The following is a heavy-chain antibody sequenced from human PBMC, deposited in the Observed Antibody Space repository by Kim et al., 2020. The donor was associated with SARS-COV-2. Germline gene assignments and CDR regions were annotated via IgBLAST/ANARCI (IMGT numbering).Heavy chain of an antibody. J-gene: IGHJ3*02. D-gene: IGHD3-10*01. CDR1: GGSISSGGYY. CDR3: ARGYYYGSGSYYTQAFDI. CDR2: IYYSVST. V-gene: IGHV4-31*03. Sequence: SETLSLTCTVSGGSISSGGYYLSWIRQHPGKGLECIGYIYYSVSTYYNPSLKSRVTISVDTSKNQFSLKLSSVTAADAAVYYCARGYYYGSGSYYTQAFDIWGQGTMVTVSS.